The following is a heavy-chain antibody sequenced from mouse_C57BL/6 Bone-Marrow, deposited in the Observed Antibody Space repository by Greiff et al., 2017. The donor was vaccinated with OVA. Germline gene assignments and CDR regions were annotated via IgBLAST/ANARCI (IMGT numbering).Heavy chain of an antibody. CDR1: GYAFTNYL. D-gene: IGHD1-1*01. V-gene: IGHV1-54*01. CDR3: ARTPYYYGSRGFAY. Sequence: QVQLQQSGAELVRPGTSVKVSCKASGYAFTNYLIELVKQRPGQGLEWIGVINPGSGGTNYNEKFKGKATLTADKSSSTAYMQLSSLTSEDSAVYFCARTPYYYGSRGFAYWGQGTLVTVSA. J-gene: IGHJ3*01. CDR2: INPGSGGT.